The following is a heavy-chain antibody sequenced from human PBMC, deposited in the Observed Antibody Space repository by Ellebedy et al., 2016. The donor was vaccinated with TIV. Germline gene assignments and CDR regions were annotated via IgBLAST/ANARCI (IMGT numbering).Heavy chain of an antibody. CDR2: ISGSGGST. CDR1: GFTFSSYA. Sequence: GESLKISXAASGFTFSSYAMSWVRQAPGKGLEWVSAISGSGGSTYYADSVKGRFTISRDNSKNTLYLQMNSLRAEDTAVYYCAKEGKYYDFWSGYYTGSYFDYWGQGTLVTVSS. J-gene: IGHJ4*02. CDR3: AKEGKYYDFWSGYYTGSYFDY. D-gene: IGHD3-3*01. V-gene: IGHV3-23*01.